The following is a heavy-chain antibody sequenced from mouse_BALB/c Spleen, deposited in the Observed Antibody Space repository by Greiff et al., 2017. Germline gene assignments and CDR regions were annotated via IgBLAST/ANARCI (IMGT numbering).Heavy chain of an antibody. CDR3: ARDKDYYGSSLWAMDY. J-gene: IGHJ4*01. D-gene: IGHD1-1*01. Sequence: VKVVESGPGLVAPSQSLSITCTVSGFSLTGYGVNWVRQPPGKGLEWLGMIWGDGSTDYNSALKSRLSISKDNSKSQVFLKMNSLQTDDTARYYCARDKDYYGSSLWAMDYWGQGTSVTVSS. CDR2: IWGDGST. V-gene: IGHV2-6-7*01. CDR1: GFSLTGYG.